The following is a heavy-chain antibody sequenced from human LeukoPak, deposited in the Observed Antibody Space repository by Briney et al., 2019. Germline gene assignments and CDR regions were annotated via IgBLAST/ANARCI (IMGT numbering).Heavy chain of an antibody. Sequence: PGGSLRLPCAASGFTFSSYSMNWVRQAPGKGLEWVSSISSSSTDIYYTDSVKGRFTISRDNAKNSLYLQMNSLRVEDTAVFYCARKRYDSSGYWVDFWGQGTLVTVSS. CDR2: ISSSSTDI. CDR1: GFTFSSYS. CDR3: ARKRYDSSGYWVDF. V-gene: IGHV3-21*01. D-gene: IGHD3-22*01. J-gene: IGHJ4*02.